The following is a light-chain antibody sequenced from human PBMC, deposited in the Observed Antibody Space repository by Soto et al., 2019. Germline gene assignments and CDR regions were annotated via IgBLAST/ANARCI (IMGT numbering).Light chain of an antibody. CDR3: AAWDDSLNGLV. J-gene: IGLJ1*01. V-gene: IGLV1-44*01. Sequence: QSVLTQPPSASGTPGQRVTISCSGRSSNIGSNTVNWYQQLPGTAPKLLIYNNNQRPSGVPDRFSGSKSGTSASLAISGLQSEYESDYYCAAWDDSLNGLVFGPGTKVTVL. CDR2: NNN. CDR1: SSNIGSNT.